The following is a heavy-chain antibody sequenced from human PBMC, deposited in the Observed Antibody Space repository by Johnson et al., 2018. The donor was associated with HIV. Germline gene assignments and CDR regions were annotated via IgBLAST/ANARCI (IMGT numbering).Heavy chain of an antibody. D-gene: IGHD1-26*01. J-gene: IGHJ3*01. CDR1: GFTFSSYA. CDR3: ARDGAIAGAATEALDL. V-gene: IGHV3-9*01. CDR2: ISWNSGSI. Sequence: VQLVESGGGVVQPGRSLRLSCAASGFTFSSYAMHWVRQAPGKGLEWVSGISWNSGSIGYADSVKGRFTISRDNAKNSLYLQLNSLRPEDTAVYYCARDGAIAGAATEALDLWGQGTMVIVSS.